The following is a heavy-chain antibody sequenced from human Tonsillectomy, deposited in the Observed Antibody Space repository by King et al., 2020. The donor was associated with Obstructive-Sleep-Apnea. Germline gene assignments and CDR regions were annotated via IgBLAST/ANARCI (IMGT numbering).Heavy chain of an antibody. CDR2: ISWDSGSI. V-gene: IGHV3-9*01. J-gene: IGHJ4*02. CDR1: GFTFDYYA. Sequence: VQLVESGGGLVQPGRSLRLLCAASGFTFDYYAMHWVRQAPGKGLAWVLVISWDSGSIGYADSVKGRFTISRDTAKNSLYLQMNSLRAEDTALYFCAKASRSGWYETLPDYWGQGTLVTVSS. CDR3: AKASRSGWYETLPDY. D-gene: IGHD6-19*01.